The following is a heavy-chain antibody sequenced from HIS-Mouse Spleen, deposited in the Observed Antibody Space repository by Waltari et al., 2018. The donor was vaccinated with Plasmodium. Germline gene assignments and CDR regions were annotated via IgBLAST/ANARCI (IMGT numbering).Heavy chain of an antibody. CDR3: ARDRRGYWYFDL. CDR1: GFTFSSYW. CDR2: IKQDGSEK. V-gene: IGHV3-7*01. Sequence: EVQLVESGGGLVQPGGSVRLSCAASGFTFSSYWMSWVGQAPGKGLDWVANIKQDGSEKYYVDSVKGRFTISRDNAKNSLYLQMNSLRAEDTAVYYCARDRRGYWYFDLWGRGTLVTVSS. J-gene: IGHJ2*01. D-gene: IGHD5-12*01.